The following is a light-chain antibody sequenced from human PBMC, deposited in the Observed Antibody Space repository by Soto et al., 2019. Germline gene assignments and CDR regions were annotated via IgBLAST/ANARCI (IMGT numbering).Light chain of an antibody. J-gene: IGKJ3*01. CDR3: QQYGSSPPFT. Sequence: EIVLTQSPGTLSLSPGEGATLSCRASQSISSNFLAWYQQKPGQAPRLLIYGASNRATGIPDRFSGSGSGTDFTLTISRLEPEDFAVYYCQQYGSSPPFTFGPGTKVDIK. CDR2: GAS. CDR1: QSISSNF. V-gene: IGKV3-20*01.